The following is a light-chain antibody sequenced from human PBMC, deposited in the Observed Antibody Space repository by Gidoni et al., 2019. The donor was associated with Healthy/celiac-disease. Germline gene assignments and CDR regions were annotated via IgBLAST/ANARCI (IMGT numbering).Light chain of an antibody. Sequence: EIVLPHSPATLSLSPGERSTPSCRASQSVSSYLAWYQQKPGQAPRPLTYDASNRAAGIPARFSGSGSGTDFTLTISSLEPEDFAVYYCQQRSNWPPYTFGQGTKLEIK. CDR3: QQRSNWPPYT. J-gene: IGKJ2*01. V-gene: IGKV3-11*01. CDR2: DAS. CDR1: QSVSSY.